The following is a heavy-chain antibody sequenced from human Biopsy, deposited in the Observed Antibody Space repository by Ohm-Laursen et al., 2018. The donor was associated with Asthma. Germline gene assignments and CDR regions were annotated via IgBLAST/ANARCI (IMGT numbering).Heavy chain of an antibody. D-gene: IGHD6-13*01. CDR1: SGSGGYMRSGNYY. V-gene: IGHV4-39*01. J-gene: IGHJ6*02. Sequence: ETLSLTCSLSSGSGGYMRSGNYYWGWIRQPPGKGLEWIGSIYYSGTTYYNPSLESRVTVSADTSKNQFSLKLTSVTAADTAVYYCVRGSSSWHHGPFHYYYGLDVWGQGITVTVS. CDR2: IYYSGTT. CDR3: VRGSSSWHHGPFHYYYGLDV.